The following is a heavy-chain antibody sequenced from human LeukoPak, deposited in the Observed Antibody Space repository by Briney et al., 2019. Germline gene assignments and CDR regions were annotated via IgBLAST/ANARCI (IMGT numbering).Heavy chain of an antibody. J-gene: IGHJ5*02. V-gene: IGHV4-39*01. CDR1: GGSISSYY. Sequence: SETLSLTCTVSGGSISSYYWSWIRQPPGKGLEWIGSIYYSGSTYYNPSLKSRVTISVDTSKNQFSLKLSSVTAADTAVYYCARPRITGTTNWFDPWGQGTLVTVSS. CDR2: IYYSGST. CDR3: ARPRITGTTNWFDP. D-gene: IGHD1-20*01.